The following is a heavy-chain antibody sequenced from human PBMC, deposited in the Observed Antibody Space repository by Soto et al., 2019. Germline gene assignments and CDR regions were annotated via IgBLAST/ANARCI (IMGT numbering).Heavy chain of an antibody. D-gene: IGHD3-3*01. CDR3: TRHTIFGVETVGRLAYYGMDV. V-gene: IGHV3-73*01. CDR1: GFTFSGSA. J-gene: IGHJ6*02. CDR2: IRSKANNYAT. Sequence: GGSLRLSCAASGFTFSGSAMHWVRQASGKGLEWVGRIRSKANNYATAYAASVKGRFTISRDDSKNTAYLQMDSLKTEDTAVYYCTRHTIFGVETVGRLAYYGMDVWGQGTTVTVSS.